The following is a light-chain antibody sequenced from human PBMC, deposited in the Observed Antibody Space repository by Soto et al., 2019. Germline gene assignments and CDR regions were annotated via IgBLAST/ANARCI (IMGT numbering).Light chain of an antibody. CDR3: QQYGSSGT. CDR2: GAS. CDR1: QSVSNNY. V-gene: IGKV3-20*01. J-gene: IGKJ1*01. Sequence: EIVLTQSPGTLSLSPGERATLSCRASQSVSNNYLAWYQQKPGQAPRLLIYGASNRATGIPDRFSGSGSGTDFTLTISRLEPEDFAVYYWQQYGSSGTFGQGTKGEIK.